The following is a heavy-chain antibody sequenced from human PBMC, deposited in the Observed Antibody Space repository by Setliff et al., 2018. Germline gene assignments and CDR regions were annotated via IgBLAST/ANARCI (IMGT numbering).Heavy chain of an antibody. Sequence: PGGSLRLSCAASGFTFSSYGMNGVRQAPGKGLEWLSYISSSSTTIYYADSVKGRFTVSRDNAKNSLYLQMNSLRADNAAVYYCARSSAPIKRDYMDVWGKGTTVTVSS. V-gene: IGHV3-48*01. D-gene: IGHD2-2*02. J-gene: IGHJ6*03. CDR1: GFTFSSYG. CDR3: ARSSAPIKRDYMDV. CDR2: ISSSSTTI.